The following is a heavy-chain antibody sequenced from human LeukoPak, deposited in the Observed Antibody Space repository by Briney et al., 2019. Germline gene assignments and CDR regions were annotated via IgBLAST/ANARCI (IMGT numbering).Heavy chain of an antibody. J-gene: IGHJ4*02. CDR2: ICYSGNT. CDR3: ARLGSGYSYGYSYFDY. Sequence: SETLSLTCSVSGGSISSSSYYWGWIRQPPGKGLEWIGSICYSGNTYYSPSLKSRVTMSVDTSRNQFSLKLSSVTAADTAVYYCARLGSGYSYGYSYFDYWGQGTLVTVSS. CDR1: GGSISSSSYY. D-gene: IGHD5-18*01. V-gene: IGHV4-39*01.